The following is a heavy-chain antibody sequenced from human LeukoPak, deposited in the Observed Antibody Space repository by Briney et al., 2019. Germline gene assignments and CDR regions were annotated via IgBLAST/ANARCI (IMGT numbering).Heavy chain of an antibody. V-gene: IGHV4-61*08. Sequence: SQTLSLTCTVSGGSISSGDYYWSWIRQPPGKGLEWIGYIYYSGSTNYNPSLKSRVTISVDTSKNQFSLKLSSVTAADTAVYYCARVGVSSSWYFDYWGQGTLVTVSS. CDR3: ARVGVSSSWYFDY. CDR2: IYYSGST. D-gene: IGHD6-13*01. CDR1: GGSISSGDYY. J-gene: IGHJ4*02.